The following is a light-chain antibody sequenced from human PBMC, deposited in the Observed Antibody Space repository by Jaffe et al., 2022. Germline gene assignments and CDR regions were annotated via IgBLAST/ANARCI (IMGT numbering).Light chain of an antibody. CDR3: QQYGSSPWT. J-gene: IGKJ1*01. CDR1: QSVTSSF. Sequence: EIVLTQSPGTLSLSPGERATLSCRASQSVTSSFLAWYQQKPGQAPRLLIYGASSRATGIPDRFRGSGSGTDFTLTISRLEPEDFAVYYCQQYGSSPWTFGQGTKVEIK. V-gene: IGKV3-20*01. CDR2: GAS.